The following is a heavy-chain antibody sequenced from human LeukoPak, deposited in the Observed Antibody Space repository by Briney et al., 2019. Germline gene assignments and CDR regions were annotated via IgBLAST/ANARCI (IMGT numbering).Heavy chain of an antibody. V-gene: IGHV3-11*04. J-gene: IGHJ6*03. CDR2: ISSSGSTI. Sequence: TGGSLRLSCAASGFTFSDYYMSWIRQAPGKGLEWVSYISSSGSTIYYADSVKGRFTISRDNAKNSLYLQMNSLRAEDTAVYYCARLYQGYYYYYYMDVWGKGTTVTVSS. CDR1: GFTFSDYY. D-gene: IGHD2-2*02. CDR3: ARLYQGYYYYYYMDV.